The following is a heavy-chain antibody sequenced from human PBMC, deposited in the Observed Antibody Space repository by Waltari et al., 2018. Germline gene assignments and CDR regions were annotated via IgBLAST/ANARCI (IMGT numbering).Heavy chain of an antibody. CDR2: VYYSGST. CDR1: GDSMHTYY. J-gene: IGHJ2*01. CDR3: ARGEAAVNWHFDL. D-gene: IGHD6-25*01. V-gene: IGHV4-59*01. Sequence: QVQLQESGPGLVRTSETLSLTCTVSGDSMHTYYWNWIRQSPGKGLEWIGFVYYSGSTNFNPSFGSRVNMSVDTSENQCSLRLTSVTAADTAVYYCARGEAAVNWHFDLWGRGTLVTVSS.